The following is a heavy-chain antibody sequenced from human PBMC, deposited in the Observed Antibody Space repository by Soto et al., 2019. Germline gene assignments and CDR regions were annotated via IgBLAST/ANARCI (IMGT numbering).Heavy chain of an antibody. V-gene: IGHV1-46*01. D-gene: IGHD5-18*01. J-gene: IGHJ6*02. CDR3: ARGGRIVDTGIGYYYYHAMDV. Sequence: QVQLVQSGAEVKKPGASVKASCKASGYTFTSYYIHWVRQAPGQGLEWMGIFNPTGDTAGYAQKLQGRVTMTRDTSTGTAYMELGSLRSEDTAVYYCARGGRIVDTGIGYYYYHAMDVWGQGTTVIVS. CDR1: GYTFTSYY. CDR2: FNPTGDTA.